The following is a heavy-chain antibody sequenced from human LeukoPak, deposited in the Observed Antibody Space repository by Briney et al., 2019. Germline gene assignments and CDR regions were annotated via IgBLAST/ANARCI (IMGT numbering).Heavy chain of an antibody. CDR2: IYYSGST. V-gene: IGHV4-39*01. CDR3: ARQNGAGWYIDH. CDR1: GGSLSSTNYY. D-gene: IGHD4/OR15-4a*01. Sequence: SDTLSLTCTVSGGSLSSTNYYGGWIRQPPGEGLEWIRSIYYSGSTYYNPSLESQVTMSVDTSKNQFSLEMTSVTAADTAVYYCARQNGAGWYIDHWGQGTLVTVSS. J-gene: IGHJ4*02.